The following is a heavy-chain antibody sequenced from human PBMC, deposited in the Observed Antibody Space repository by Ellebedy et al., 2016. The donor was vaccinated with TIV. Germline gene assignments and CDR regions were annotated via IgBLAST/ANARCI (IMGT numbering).Heavy chain of an antibody. D-gene: IGHD3-10*01. CDR2: INHSGST. CDR3: ARDLWTKRGYYYGMDV. CDR1: GGSFSGYY. V-gene: IGHV4-34*01. J-gene: IGHJ6*02. Sequence: SETLSLTXAVYGGSFSGYYWSWIRQPPGKGLEWIGEINHSGSTNYNPSLTSRVTISVDTSKNQFSLKLSSVTAAATAVYYCARDLWTKRGYYYGMDVWGQGTTVTVSS.